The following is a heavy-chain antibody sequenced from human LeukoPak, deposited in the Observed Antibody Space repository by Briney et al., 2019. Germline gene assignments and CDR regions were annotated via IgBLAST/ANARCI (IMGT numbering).Heavy chain of an antibody. CDR1: GLTFSSYT. CDR3: AKGGDSDFWSGYYGHFDY. D-gene: IGHD3-3*01. Sequence: GGSLRVSCAVSGLTFSSYTMNWVRQAPGKGLEWVSSISSGSSYTYYKDSVKGRFTMSRDNAKNSLYLQMNSLRVEDTAIYYCAKGGDSDFWSGYYGHFDYWGLEIVVTVSS. V-gene: IGHV3-21*01. CDR2: ISSGSSYT. J-gene: IGHJ4*02.